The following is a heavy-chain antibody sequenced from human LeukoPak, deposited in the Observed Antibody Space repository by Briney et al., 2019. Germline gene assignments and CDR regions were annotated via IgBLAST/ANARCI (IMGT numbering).Heavy chain of an antibody. Sequence: PSQTLSLICTVSGVSISSGGYYWSWIRQHPGRGLECIGYIYYSGSTYYNPSLKSRVTISVDTSKNQFPLKLSSVTAADTAVYYCARAFADYNWFDPWGQGTLVTVSS. D-gene: IGHD3/OR15-3a*01. J-gene: IGHJ5*02. CDR1: GVSISSGGYY. CDR2: IYYSGST. CDR3: ARAFADYNWFDP. V-gene: IGHV4-31*03.